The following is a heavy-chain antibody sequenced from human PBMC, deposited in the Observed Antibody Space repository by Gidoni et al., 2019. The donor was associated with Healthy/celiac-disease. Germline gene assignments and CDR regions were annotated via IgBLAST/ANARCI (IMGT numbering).Heavy chain of an antibody. D-gene: IGHD5-12*01. CDR1: GFTFSSYA. CDR3: AKDKWLQFLAHEG. CDR2: ICGSGGST. J-gene: IGHJ4*02. Sequence: EVQLLESGGGLVQPGGSLRLSCAASGFTFSSYAMSWVRQAPGKGLEWVSAICGSGGSTYYADSVKGRFTISRDNSKNTLYLQMNSLRAEDTAVYYCAKDKWLQFLAHEGWGQGTLVTVSS. V-gene: IGHV3-23*01.